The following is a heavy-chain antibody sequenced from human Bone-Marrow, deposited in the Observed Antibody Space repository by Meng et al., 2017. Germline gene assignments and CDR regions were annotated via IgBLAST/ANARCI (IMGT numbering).Heavy chain of an antibody. CDR2: LHDSGST. V-gene: IGHV4-39*07. D-gene: IGHD6-13*01. J-gene: IGHJ4*02. Sequence: RRRESGPGLVQTSEPLPLPRNVACGAIIVSSVSWGWIRQAPWKGLEWIGTLHDSGSTYYNPALKSRVTISADTSNSQFSLKLSSVTAADTAVYYCAREWGTLATAADDYWGQGTLVTVSS. CDR1: CGAIIVSSVS. CDR3: AREWGTLATAADDY.